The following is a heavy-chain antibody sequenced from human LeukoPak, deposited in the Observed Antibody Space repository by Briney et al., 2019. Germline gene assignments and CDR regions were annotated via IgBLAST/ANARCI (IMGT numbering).Heavy chain of an antibody. V-gene: IGHV3-21*01. CDR1: GFTFSSYS. Sequence: PGGSLRLSCAASGFTFSSYSMNWVRQAPGKGLEWVSSISSSSSYIYYADSVKGRFTISRDNAKNSLSLQMRSLRAEDTAVYYCARDRGASYPTAFDSWGQGTLVSVSS. D-gene: IGHD1-26*01. CDR3: ARDRGASYPTAFDS. CDR2: ISSSSSYI. J-gene: IGHJ4*02.